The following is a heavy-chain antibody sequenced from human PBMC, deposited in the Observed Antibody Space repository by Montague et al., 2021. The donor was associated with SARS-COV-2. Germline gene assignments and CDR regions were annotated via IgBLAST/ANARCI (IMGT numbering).Heavy chain of an antibody. Sequence: SETLSLTCAVDVESLSRYYWARIGQPHGKSPVSLGEGNHSGRINYNPSLKSRITISVDTSKNQFSLRLSSVTAADTAVYYCARGRVDTTMILVVFTGAAHYFDSWGQGTLVSVSS. CDR2: GNHSGRI. J-gene: IGHJ4*02. CDR3: ARGRVDTTMILVVFTGAAHYFDS. D-gene: IGHD3-22*01. V-gene: IGHV4-34*01. CDR1: VESLSRYY.